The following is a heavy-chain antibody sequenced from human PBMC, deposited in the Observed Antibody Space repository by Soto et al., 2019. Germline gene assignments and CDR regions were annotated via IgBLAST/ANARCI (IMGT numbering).Heavy chain of an antibody. V-gene: IGHV4-30-2*01. CDR2: IYHGGST. J-gene: IGHJ4*02. D-gene: IGHD6-19*01. CDR1: GGAIGSGSWC. CDR3: AKERSSGWSFDY. Sequence: SETVALSSDVSGGAIGSGSWCWRWLRQTPGKGLECIGYIYHGGSTYYNPSLKSRVTISVDRSKNQFSLKLSSVTAEDTAVFYCAKERSSGWSFDYWGQGTLVTVSS.